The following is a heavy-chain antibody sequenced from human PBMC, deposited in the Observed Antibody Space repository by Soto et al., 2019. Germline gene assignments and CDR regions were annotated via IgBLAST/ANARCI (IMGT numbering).Heavy chain of an antibody. Sequence: SETLSLTCNFSYLSVISGNYYWSLIRQPPGKVLECFVYIYYSGSTIYNPSLKSRVTISVHSSNSQFSLELSSVTAADTAVYYCARGLITGSHYSGGWYYFDSWGQGTQVTVS. V-gene: IGHV4-61*01. J-gene: IGHJ4*02. CDR2: IYYSGST. CDR1: YLSVISGNYY. D-gene: IGHD6-19*01. CDR3: ARGLITGSHYSGGWYYFDS.